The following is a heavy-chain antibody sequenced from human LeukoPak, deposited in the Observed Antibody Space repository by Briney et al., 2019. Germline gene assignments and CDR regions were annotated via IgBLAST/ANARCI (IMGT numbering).Heavy chain of an antibody. CDR3: ARDTAMAPQAYYYYYGMDV. V-gene: IGHV4-59*06. CDR2: IYYSGST. J-gene: IGHJ6*02. D-gene: IGHD5-18*01. Sequence: SETLSLTCTVSGGSISSYYWSWIRQHPGKGLEWIGYIYYSGSTYYNPSLKSRVTISVDTSKNQFSLKLSSVTAADTAVYYCARDTAMAPQAYYYYYGMDVWGQGTTVTVSS. CDR1: GGSISSYY.